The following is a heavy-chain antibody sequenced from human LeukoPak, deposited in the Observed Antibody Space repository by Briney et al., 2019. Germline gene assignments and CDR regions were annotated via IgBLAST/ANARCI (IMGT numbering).Heavy chain of an antibody. D-gene: IGHD3-10*01. CDR1: GFTFSGYW. CDR3: ATLWSTSDY. Sequence: GVSLRLSCAASGFTFSGYWMSWVRQAPGKGLEWVANIKEDGSEKHYVDSVKGRFTISRDNAKGSLYLQMNNLRAEDTAVYYCATLWSTSDYWGQGTLVTVAS. CDR2: IKEDGSEK. V-gene: IGHV3-7*01. J-gene: IGHJ4*02.